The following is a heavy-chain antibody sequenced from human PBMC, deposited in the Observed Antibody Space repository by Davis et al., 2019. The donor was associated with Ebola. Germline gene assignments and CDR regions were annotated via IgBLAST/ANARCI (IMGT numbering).Heavy chain of an antibody. CDR3: ATRGP. V-gene: IGHV3-53*01. CDR2: LHSVSGI. Sequence: GESLKISCAASGFTFSDYYMSWIRQAPGKGLEWLSMLHSVSGIFYADSVRGRFTISADTSKNTLYLQMNSLRVDDTAVYYCATRGPWGQGTLVTVSS. CDR1: GFTFSDYY. D-gene: IGHD3-10*01. J-gene: IGHJ5*02.